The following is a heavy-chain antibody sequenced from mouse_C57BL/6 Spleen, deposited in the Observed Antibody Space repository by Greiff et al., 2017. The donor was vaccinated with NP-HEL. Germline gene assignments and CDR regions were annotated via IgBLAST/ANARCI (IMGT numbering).Heavy chain of an antibody. CDR3: AIGSPTVVASHGPFAY. CDR2: IHPSDSDT. J-gene: IGHJ3*01. Sequence: QVQLQQPGAELVKPGASVKVSCKASGYTFTSYWMHWVKQRPGQGLEWIGRIHPSDSDTNYNQKFKGKATLTVDKSSSTASMQLSSLTSEDSAVYYCAIGSPTVVASHGPFAYWGQGNLVTVSA. CDR1: GYTFTSYW. D-gene: IGHD1-1*01. V-gene: IGHV1-74*01.